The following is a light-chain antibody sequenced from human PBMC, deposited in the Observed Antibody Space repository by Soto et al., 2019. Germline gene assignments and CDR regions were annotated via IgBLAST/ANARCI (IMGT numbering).Light chain of an antibody. Sequence: EIVLTQSPATLSLSPGERATLSCRASQSVRNDLVWYHQKPGQAPRVIIYSASNRATGIPARFSGSGSGTDLTLTISSLEPEDFAVYYCQQRTNWPPTFGGGTKVEMK. CDR2: SAS. J-gene: IGKJ4*01. CDR1: QSVRND. V-gene: IGKV3-11*01. CDR3: QQRTNWPPT.